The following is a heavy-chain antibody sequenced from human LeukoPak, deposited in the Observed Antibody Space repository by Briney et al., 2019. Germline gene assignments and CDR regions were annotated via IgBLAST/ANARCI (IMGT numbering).Heavy chain of an antibody. CDR3: AREGSMVRGVIHY. V-gene: IGHV1-3*01. CDR1: GYTFTIYA. D-gene: IGHD3-10*01. CDR2: INAGNGNT. Sequence: ASVKVSCRASGYTFTIYAMHWVRQAPGQRLEWMGWINAGNGNTKYSQKFQGRVTITRDTSASTAYMELSSLRSEDTAVYYCAREGSMVRGVIHYWGQGTQVTVSS. J-gene: IGHJ4*02.